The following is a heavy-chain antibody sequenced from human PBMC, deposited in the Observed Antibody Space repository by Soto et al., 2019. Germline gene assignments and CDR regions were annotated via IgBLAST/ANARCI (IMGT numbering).Heavy chain of an antibody. Sequence: EVQLLESGGGLVQPGESLRLSCAASGFTFSSYAMTWVRQAQGKGLGWVSSISGSGDYTYFADSVKGRFTISRDNSKDTLYLQMSSLRVEDTAIYYCAKDSRSHPQGWFDPWGQGTLVTVSS. CDR2: ISGSGDYT. V-gene: IGHV3-23*01. CDR1: GFTFSSYA. J-gene: IGHJ5*02. CDR3: AKDSRSHPQGWFDP. D-gene: IGHD2-15*01.